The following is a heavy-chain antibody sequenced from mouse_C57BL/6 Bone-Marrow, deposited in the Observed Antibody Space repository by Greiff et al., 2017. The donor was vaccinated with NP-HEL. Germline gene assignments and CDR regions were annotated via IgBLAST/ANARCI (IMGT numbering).Heavy chain of an antibody. V-gene: IGHV8-12*01. Sequence: QVTLNESGPGILQSSQTLSLTCSFSGFSLSTSGMGVSWIRQPSGKGLEWLAHIYWDDDKRYNPSLKRRLTISNDTSRNQIFLKITSVDTADTATYYCVLLSADGYYREYWGQGATLTVSS. CDR1: GFSLSTSGMG. D-gene: IGHD2-3*01. J-gene: IGHJ2*01. CDR2: IYWDDDK. CDR3: VLLSADGYYREY.